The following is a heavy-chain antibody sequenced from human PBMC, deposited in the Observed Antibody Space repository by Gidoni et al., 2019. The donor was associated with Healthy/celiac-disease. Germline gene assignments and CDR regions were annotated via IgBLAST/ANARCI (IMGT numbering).Heavy chain of an antibody. CDR3: ANGGVAGRLVGYFDY. CDR1: GFTFSSYA. CDR2: ISGSGGST. Sequence: EVQLVESGGGLVQPGGSLRLSCAACGFTFSSYAMSWVRQAPGKGLGWVSAISGSGGSTYYADSVKGRFTISRDNSKNTLYLQMNSLRAEDTAVYYCANGGVAGRLVGYFDYWGQGTLVTVSS. D-gene: IGHD6-19*01. V-gene: IGHV3-23*04. J-gene: IGHJ4*02.